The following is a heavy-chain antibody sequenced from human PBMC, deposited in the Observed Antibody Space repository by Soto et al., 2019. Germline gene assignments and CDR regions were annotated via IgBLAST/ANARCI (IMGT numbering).Heavy chain of an antibody. Sequence: TSETLSLTCAVYGESFSGYIWTWIRQTPGKGLQWIGQINHSGSASCNPSLKSRVTISVHTSNSQFSLELSSVTAADTAVYYCARGLITGSHYSGGWYYFDSWGQGTQVTVS. CDR3: ARGLITGSHYSGGWYYFDS. V-gene: IGHV4-34*01. CDR1: GESFSGYI. D-gene: IGHD6-19*01. CDR2: INHSGSA. J-gene: IGHJ4*02.